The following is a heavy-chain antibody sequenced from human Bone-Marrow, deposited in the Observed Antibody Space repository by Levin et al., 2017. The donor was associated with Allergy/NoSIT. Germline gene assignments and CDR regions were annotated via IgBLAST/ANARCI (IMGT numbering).Heavy chain of an antibody. Sequence: SETLSLTCTVSGGSMSNYYWSWIRQPPGKGLEWVGYIYYSGSTNYNPSLKSRVTISVDTSKNQFSLKLSSVTAADTAVYYWVRRRQLEYYGMDVWGQGTTVTVSS. J-gene: IGHJ6*02. CDR2: IYYSGST. CDR1: GGSMSNYY. CDR3: VRRRQLEYYGMDV. D-gene: IGHD6-6*01. V-gene: IGHV4-59*08.